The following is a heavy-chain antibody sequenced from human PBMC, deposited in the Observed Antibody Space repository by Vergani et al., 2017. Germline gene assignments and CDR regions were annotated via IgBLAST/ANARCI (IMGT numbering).Heavy chain of an antibody. CDR1: GTSVSSGTHY. CDR2: IYTSGST. V-gene: IGHV4-61*02. CDR3: ARDTAVADDVFDL. J-gene: IGHJ3*01. Sequence: QVQLQESGPGLVRPSETLSLTCSVSGTSVSSGTHYWNWIRQPADKTLEWIGRIYTSGSTDYNPTLRSQITLSLVRSTNQVSLKVSSVTAADTAVYFCARDTAVADDVFDLWGQGTLVSVSA. D-gene: IGHD6-19*01.